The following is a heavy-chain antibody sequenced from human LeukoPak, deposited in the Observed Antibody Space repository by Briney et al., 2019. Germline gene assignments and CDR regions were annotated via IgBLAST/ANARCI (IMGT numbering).Heavy chain of an antibody. CDR2: ISGSGGST. Sequence: GSLRLSCAASGFTFSNAWMNWVRQAPGKGLEWVSAISGSGGSTYYADSVKGRFTISRDNSKNTLYLQMNSLRAEDTAVYYCAKVTNGPRRGYVDYWGQGTLVTVSS. CDR3: AKVTNGPRRGYVDY. D-gene: IGHD5-12*01. V-gene: IGHV3-23*01. J-gene: IGHJ4*02. CDR1: GFTFSNAW.